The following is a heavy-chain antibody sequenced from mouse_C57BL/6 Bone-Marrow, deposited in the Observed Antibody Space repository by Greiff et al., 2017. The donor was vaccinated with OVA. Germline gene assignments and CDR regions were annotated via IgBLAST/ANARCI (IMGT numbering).Heavy chain of an antibody. D-gene: IGHD2-1*01. Sequence: QVQLKQPGAELVRPGSSVKLSCKASGYTFTSYWMHWVKQRPIQGLEWIGNIDPSDSETHYNQKFKDKATLTVDKSSSTAYMQLSSLTSEDSAVYYCARGGGYGNYVDYWGQGTTLTVSS. CDR2: IDPSDSET. V-gene: IGHV1-52*01. CDR3: ARGGGYGNYVDY. J-gene: IGHJ2*01. CDR1: GYTFTSYW.